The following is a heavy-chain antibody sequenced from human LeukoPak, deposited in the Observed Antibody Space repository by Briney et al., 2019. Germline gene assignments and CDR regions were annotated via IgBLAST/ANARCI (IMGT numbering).Heavy chain of an antibody. J-gene: IGHJ6*04. CDR1: GGSFSGYY. Sequence: PSETLSLTCAVYGGSFSGYYWSWIRQPPGKGLEWIGEINHSGSTNYNPSLKSRVTISVDTSKNQFSLKLSSVTAADTAVYYCARNRRYRTAALDVWGKGTTVTVSS. D-gene: IGHD3-16*02. V-gene: IGHV4-34*01. CDR3: ARNRRYRTAALDV. CDR2: INHSGST.